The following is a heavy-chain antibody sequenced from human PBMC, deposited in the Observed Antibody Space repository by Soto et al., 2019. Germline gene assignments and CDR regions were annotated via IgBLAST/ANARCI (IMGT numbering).Heavy chain of an antibody. CDR3: ARTVDIVATIAYYYYGMDV. J-gene: IGHJ6*02. CDR1: GGTFSSYA. CDR2: IIPIFGTA. D-gene: IGHD5-12*01. Sequence: QVQLVQSGAEVKKPGSSVKVSCKASGGTFSSYAISWVRQAPGQGLEWMGGIIPIFGTANYAQKFQGRVTITADESTSTAYMELSSLRSEVTAVYYCARTVDIVATIAYYYYGMDVWGPGTTVTVSS. V-gene: IGHV1-69*01.